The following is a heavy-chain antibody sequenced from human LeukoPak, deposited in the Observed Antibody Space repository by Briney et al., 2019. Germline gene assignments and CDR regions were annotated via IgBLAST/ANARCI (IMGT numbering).Heavy chain of an antibody. CDR3: ARGLSDCSSTSCLYYFDY. V-gene: IGHV1-8*03. CDR2: MNPNSGNT. CDR1: GYTFTSYD. Sequence: GASVKVSCKASGYTFTSYDINWVRQATGQGLEWMGWMNPNSGNTGYAQKFQGRVTITRNTSISTAYMELSSLRSEDTAVYYCARGLSDCSSTSCLYYFDYWGQGTLVTVSS. D-gene: IGHD2-2*01. J-gene: IGHJ4*02.